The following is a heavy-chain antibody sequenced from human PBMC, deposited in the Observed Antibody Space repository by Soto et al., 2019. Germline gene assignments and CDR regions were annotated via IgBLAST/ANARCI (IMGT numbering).Heavy chain of an antibody. CDR2: ISAFNGYT. J-gene: IGHJ3*01. Sequence: ASVKVSCKASGYIFNKYGFNWVRQAPGQGLEWMGRISAFNGYTNFAQKFQVRVTLTTDTSTNRAYMELSSLRSDDTAIYYCARGRGVVIPAGTPDAFDVWGQGTMVTVSS. CDR1: GYIFNKYG. CDR3: ARGRGVVIPAGTPDAFDV. V-gene: IGHV1-18*01. D-gene: IGHD2-21*01.